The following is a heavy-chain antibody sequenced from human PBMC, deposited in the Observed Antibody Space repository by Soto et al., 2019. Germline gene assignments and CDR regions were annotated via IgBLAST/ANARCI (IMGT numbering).Heavy chain of an antibody. Sequence: GGSLRLSCVASGFMFSDYAMSWVRQAPGKGLEWVSDISGSGGSTYYADSVQGRFTISRDNSKNTLYLQMNSLRAEDTAVYYCAKGVRPIRPAYFDYWGQGTLVTVSS. J-gene: IGHJ4*02. CDR1: GFMFSDYA. V-gene: IGHV3-23*01. D-gene: IGHD3-10*01. CDR2: ISGSGGST. CDR3: AKGVRPIRPAYFDY.